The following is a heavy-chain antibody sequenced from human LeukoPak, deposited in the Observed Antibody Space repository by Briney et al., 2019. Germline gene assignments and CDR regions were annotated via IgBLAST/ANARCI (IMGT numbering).Heavy chain of an antibody. J-gene: IGHJ4*02. V-gene: IGHV4-59*01. D-gene: IGHD3-22*01. CDR2: IYYSGST. CDR1: GGSISSYY. Sequence: SETLSLTCTVSGGSISSYYWSWIRQPPGKGLEWIGYIYYSGSTNYNPSLKSRVTISVDTSKNQFSLKLSSVTAADTAVYYCARLGRYYDSSGYTFDYWGQGTLVTVSS. CDR3: ARLGRYYDSSGYTFDY.